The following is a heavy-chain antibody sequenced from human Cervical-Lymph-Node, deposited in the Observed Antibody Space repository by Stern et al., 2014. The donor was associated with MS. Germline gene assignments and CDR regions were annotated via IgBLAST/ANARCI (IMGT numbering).Heavy chain of an antibody. Sequence: VQLVESGGGVVQPGRSLRLSCAASGFTFSSYGMHWVRQAPGKGLEWVAVIWYDGSNKYYADSVKGRFTISRDNSKNTLYLQMNSLRAEDTAVYYCARAPSEYYDSSGYYFSWFDPWGQGTLVTVSS. CDR2: IWYDGSNK. CDR1: GFTFSSYG. D-gene: IGHD3-22*01. J-gene: IGHJ5*02. CDR3: ARAPSEYYDSSGYYFSWFDP. V-gene: IGHV3-33*01.